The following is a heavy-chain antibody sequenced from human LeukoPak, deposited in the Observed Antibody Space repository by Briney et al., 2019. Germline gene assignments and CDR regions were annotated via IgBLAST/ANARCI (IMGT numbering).Heavy chain of an antibody. CDR1: GFTFSSYG. CDR2: IRYDGSNK. D-gene: IGHD2-2*02. J-gene: IGHJ4*02. CDR3: AKEITDCSSTSCYTEDY. Sequence: GGSLRLSCAASGFTFSSYGMHWVRQAPGKGLEWVAFIRYDGSNKYYADSVKGRFTISRDNSKNTLYLQMNSLRAEDTAVYYCAKEITDCSSTSCYTEDYWGQGTLVTVSS. V-gene: IGHV3-30*02.